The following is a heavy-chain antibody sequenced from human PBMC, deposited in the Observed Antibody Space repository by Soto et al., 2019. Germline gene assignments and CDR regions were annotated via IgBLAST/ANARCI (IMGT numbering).Heavy chain of an antibody. D-gene: IGHD4-17*01. V-gene: IGHV4-34*01. CDR1: GGFFSGYY. CDR3: ARDDYGDYYMDV. Sequence: SETPSLPCAGYGGFFSGYYWGWFRQPPGKGLEWIGEINHSGSTNYNPALKSRVTISVDTSKNQFSLKLSSVTAADTAVYYCARDDYGDYYMDVWGKGTTVTVSS. J-gene: IGHJ6*03. CDR2: INHSGST.